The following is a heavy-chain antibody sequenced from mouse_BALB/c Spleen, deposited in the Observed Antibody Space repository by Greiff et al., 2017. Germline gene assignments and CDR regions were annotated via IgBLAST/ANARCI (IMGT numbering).Heavy chain of an antibody. D-gene: IGHD2-1*01. V-gene: IGHV3-6*02. J-gene: IGHJ3*01. CDR3: ANIYGNPFAY. Sequence: EVKLEESGPGLVKPSQSLSLTCSVTGYSITSGYYWNWIRQFPGNKLEWMGYISYDGSNNYNPSLKNRISITRDTSKNQFFLKLNSVTTEDTATYYCANIYGNPFAYWGQGTLVTVSA. CDR1: GYSITSGYY. CDR2: ISYDGSN.